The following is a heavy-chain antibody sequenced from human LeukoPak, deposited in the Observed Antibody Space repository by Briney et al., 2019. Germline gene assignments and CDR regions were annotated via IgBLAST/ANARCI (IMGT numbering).Heavy chain of an antibody. V-gene: IGHV4-30-4*01. CDR3: AGEVVHPPDSDAFAI. D-gene: IGHD6-6*01. CDR2: VRYSGDA. Sequence: SETLSLTWTVAGGSISKANYVWNWIRHPPVRGLEWIAYVRYSGDAYYNPSLESRSTLLVDTSTSQFSLSLTSVTAAAAAVYYCAGEVVHPPDSDAFAISGQATMLTVSS. CDR1: GGSISKANYV. J-gene: IGHJ3*02.